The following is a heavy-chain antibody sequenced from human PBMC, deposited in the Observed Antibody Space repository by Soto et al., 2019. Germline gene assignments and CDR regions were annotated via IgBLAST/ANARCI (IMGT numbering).Heavy chain of an antibody. CDR3: AKLGTNYYFDY. Sequence: GGSLRLSCAASGCTFSSYAMTWVRQAPGKGLEWVSAINTGGGSTYYADSVKGRFTISRDNSKNTLYLQMNSLRAEDTAVYYCAKLGTNYYFDYWGQGTLVTVSS. J-gene: IGHJ4*02. CDR1: GCTFSSYA. V-gene: IGHV3-23*01. CDR2: INTGGGST.